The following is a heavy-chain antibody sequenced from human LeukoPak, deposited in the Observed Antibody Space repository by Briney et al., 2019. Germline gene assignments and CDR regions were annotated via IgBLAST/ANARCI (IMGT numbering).Heavy chain of an antibody. CDR2: IYSGGST. Sequence: PGGSLRLSCAASGFTFSSYWMHWIRQPPGKGREWIGGIYSGGSTYYHPSLKSRVTISVDTSQKQFSLTLPSVTAADTAVYYCARRNYGGTLDYWGQGTLVTVSS. CDR1: GFTFSSYW. V-gene: IGHV4-39*01. D-gene: IGHD4-23*01. J-gene: IGHJ4*02. CDR3: ARRNYGGTLDY.